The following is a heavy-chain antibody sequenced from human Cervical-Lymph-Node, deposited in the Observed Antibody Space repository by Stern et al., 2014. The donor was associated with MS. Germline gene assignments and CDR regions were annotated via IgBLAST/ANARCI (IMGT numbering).Heavy chain of an antibody. J-gene: IGHJ1*01. Sequence: EVQLVESGGALVQPGGSLSLSCEASGFTFSTYAMSWVRQAPGKGLEWISTISGSAINTYYADSVKGGFAVSRDNSKNTLYLQMNSLRAEDTALYYCAKSKNMIVMKVVVVFQHWGQGTLAIVSS. CDR1: GFTFSTYA. D-gene: IGHD3-22*01. CDR2: ISGSAINT. V-gene: IGHV3-23*04. CDR3: AKSKNMIVMKVVVVFQH.